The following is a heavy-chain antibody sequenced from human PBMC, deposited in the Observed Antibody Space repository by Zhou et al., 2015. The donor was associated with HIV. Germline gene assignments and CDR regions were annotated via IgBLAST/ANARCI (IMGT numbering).Heavy chain of an antibody. V-gene: IGHV1-69*06. CDR1: GGTFSSFD. D-gene: IGHD3-22*01. CDR3: ARSSGDYDFAFDI. Sequence: QVQLVQSGAEVQKPGSSVKVSCKASGGTFSSFDISWVRQAPGQGLEWMGGVIPIFGTAKYAQKFQGRVTITADRSTSTAYMELRSLRSEDAAVYYCARSSGDYDFAFDIWGQGTRLIVSS. CDR2: VIPIFGTA. J-gene: IGHJ3*02.